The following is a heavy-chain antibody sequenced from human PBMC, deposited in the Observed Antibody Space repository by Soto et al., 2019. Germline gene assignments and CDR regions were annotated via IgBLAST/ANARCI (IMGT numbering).Heavy chain of an antibody. CDR1: GFTFSSYG. Sequence: PGGSLRLSCAASGFTFSSYGMHWVRQAPGKGLEWVAVIWYDGSNKYYADSVKGRFTISRDNSKNTLYLQMNSLRAEDTAVYYCVRDRDSSSWLDYYYGMDVWGQGTTVTVSS. CDR3: VRDRDSSSWLDYYYGMDV. CDR2: IWYDGSNK. V-gene: IGHV3-33*01. J-gene: IGHJ6*02. D-gene: IGHD6-13*01.